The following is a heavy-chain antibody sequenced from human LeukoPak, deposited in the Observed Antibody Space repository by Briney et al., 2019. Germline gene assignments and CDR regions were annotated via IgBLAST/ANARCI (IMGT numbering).Heavy chain of an antibody. CDR2: ISGSGGST. V-gene: IGHV3-23*01. CDR1: GFTFSSYA. Sequence: GGSLRLSCAASGFTFSSYAMSWVRQAPGKGLEWVSAISGSGGSTYYADSVKGRFTISRDNSKNTLYLQMNSLRAEGTAVYYCATSGTIFGVVIPYFDYWGQGTLVTVSS. D-gene: IGHD3-3*01. CDR3: ATSGTIFGVVIPYFDY. J-gene: IGHJ4*02.